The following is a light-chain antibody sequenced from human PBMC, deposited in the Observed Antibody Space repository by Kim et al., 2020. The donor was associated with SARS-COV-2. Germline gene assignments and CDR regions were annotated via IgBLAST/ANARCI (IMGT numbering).Light chain of an antibody. V-gene: IGLV3-21*04. J-gene: IGLJ2*01. CDR2: YDS. Sequence: VAPGKTARITCGGNNIGSKSVHWYQRKPGQAPVLVIYYDSDRPSGIPERFSGSNSGNTATLTISRVEAGDEADYYCQVWDSSSDRVFGGGTKLTVL. CDR3: QVWDSSSDRV. CDR1: NIGSKS.